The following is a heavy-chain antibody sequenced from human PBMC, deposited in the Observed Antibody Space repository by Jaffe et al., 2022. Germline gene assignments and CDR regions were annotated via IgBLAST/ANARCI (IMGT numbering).Heavy chain of an antibody. Sequence: QVQLVQSGAEVKKPGASVKVSCKASGYTFTGYYMHWVRQAPGQGLEWMGWINPNSGGTNYAQKFQGRVTMTRDTSISTAYMELSRLRSDDTAVYYCARAGLSGSGRYAIDYWGQGTLVTVSS. CDR3: ARAGLSGSGRYAIDY. J-gene: IGHJ4*02. D-gene: IGHD3-10*01. CDR2: INPNSGGT. V-gene: IGHV1-2*02. CDR1: GYTFTGYY.